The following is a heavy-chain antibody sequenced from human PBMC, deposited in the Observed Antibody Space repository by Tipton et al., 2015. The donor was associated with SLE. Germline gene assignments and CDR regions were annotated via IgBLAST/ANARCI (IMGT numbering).Heavy chain of an antibody. D-gene: IGHD5-18*01. CDR1: DGSFSAYN. CDR2: IYHSGYT. Sequence: GLVKPSETLSLTCGVYDGSFSAYNWNWIRQSPGKGLEWIGIIYHSGYTYYNPSLKSRVTMSVDTSENQFSLKLSSVTASDTAVYYCARDTGFSYGYFDLWGQGTVVTVSS. CDR3: ARDTGFSYGYFDL. V-gene: IGHV4-34*01. J-gene: IGHJ4*02.